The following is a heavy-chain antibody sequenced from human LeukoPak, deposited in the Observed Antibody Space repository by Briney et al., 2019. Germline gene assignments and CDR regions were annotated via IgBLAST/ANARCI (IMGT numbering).Heavy chain of an antibody. CDR2: IYYTGST. Sequence: PSETLSLTCTVCGGSISAFYWSWIRQPPGKGLEWIGYIYYTGSTNYNPSLKRRVTMSVDTSKNLFSLNLNSLTAAATAVYYCATQASGYNVGSLDFWGQGTLVTVSS. V-gene: IGHV4-59*08. CDR1: GGSISAFY. D-gene: IGHD5/OR15-5a*01. CDR3: ATQASGYNVGSLDF. J-gene: IGHJ4*02.